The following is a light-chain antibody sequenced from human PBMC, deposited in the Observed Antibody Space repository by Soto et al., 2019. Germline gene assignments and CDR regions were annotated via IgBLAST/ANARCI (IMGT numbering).Light chain of an antibody. CDR2: DVT. V-gene: IGLV2-11*01. Sequence: QSALTQPHSVSGSPGQSVTISCTGTSSDVGGYSYVSWFQHHPGQAPKLMIYDVTDRPSGVPDRFSGSKSGNTASLTISGLQVDDEADYYCCSYAGSYTFVFGSGTKVTVL. CDR3: CSYAGSYTFV. CDR1: SSDVGGYSY. J-gene: IGLJ1*01.